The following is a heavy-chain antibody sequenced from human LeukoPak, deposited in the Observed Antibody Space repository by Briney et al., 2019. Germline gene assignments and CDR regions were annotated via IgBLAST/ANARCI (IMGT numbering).Heavy chain of an antibody. D-gene: IGHD3-22*01. CDR2: IKQDGREK. Sequence: GGSLRLSCAASGFTFSSYWMSWVRQAPGKGLEWVANIKQDGREKYYVDSAKGRFTISRDNAKNSLYLQMNSLRAEDTAVYYCAGGAITMIVVAMGDWGQGTLVTVSS. V-gene: IGHV3-7*01. CDR3: AGGAITMIVVAMGD. J-gene: IGHJ4*02. CDR1: GFTFSSYW.